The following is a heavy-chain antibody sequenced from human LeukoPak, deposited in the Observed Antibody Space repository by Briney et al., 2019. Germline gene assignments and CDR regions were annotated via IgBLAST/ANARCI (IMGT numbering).Heavy chain of an antibody. D-gene: IGHD3-10*01. CDR1: GGTFSSYA. J-gene: IGHJ4*02. V-gene: IGHV1-69*06. Sequence: SVKVSCKASGGTFSSYAISWVRQAPGQGLEWMGGIIPIFGTANYAQKFQGRVTITADKSTSTAYMELSSLRSEDTAVYYCARDVMVRALYFDYWGQGTLVTVSS. CDR3: ARDVMVRALYFDY. CDR2: IIPIFGTA.